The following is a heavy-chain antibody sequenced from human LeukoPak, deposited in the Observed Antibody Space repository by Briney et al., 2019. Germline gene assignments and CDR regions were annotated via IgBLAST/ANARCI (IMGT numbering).Heavy chain of an antibody. D-gene: IGHD4-17*01. CDR3: ARGDRATVTLY. CDR2: INPSGGRT. V-gene: IGHV1-46*01. J-gene: IGHJ4*02. Sequence: ASVEVSCKASGYTFTSYYMHWVRQAPGQGLEWMGIINPSGGRTSYAQKFQGRVTMTRDMSTSTVYMELSSLRSEDTAVYYCARGDRATVTLYWGQGTLVTVSS. CDR1: GYTFTSYY.